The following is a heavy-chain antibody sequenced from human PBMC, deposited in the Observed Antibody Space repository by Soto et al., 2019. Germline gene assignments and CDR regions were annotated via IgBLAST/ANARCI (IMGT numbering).Heavy chain of an antibody. CDR1: GFTFSSYA. Sequence: QVQLVESGGGVVQPGRSLRLSCAASGFTFSSYAMHWVRQAPGKGLEWVAVISYDGSNKYYADSVKGRFTISRDNSKNTLYLQMNSLRAEDTAVYYCARGDEDTAMGNFDYWGQGTLVTVS. CDR2: ISYDGSNK. J-gene: IGHJ4*02. V-gene: IGHV3-30-3*01. D-gene: IGHD5-18*01. CDR3: ARGDEDTAMGNFDY.